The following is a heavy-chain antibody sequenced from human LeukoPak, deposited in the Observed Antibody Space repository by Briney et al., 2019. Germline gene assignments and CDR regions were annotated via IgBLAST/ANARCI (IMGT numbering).Heavy chain of an antibody. Sequence: GGSLRLSCAASGFTFSTFGMHWVRQAPGKGLEWVAFLRSDGTNEYYANSVKGRFTISRDNSKNTLYLQMDSLISDDTAVYYCARIGNIHLWWTNFAYWGQGPLVTVSS. CDR1: GFTFSTFG. CDR2: LRSDGTNE. V-gene: IGHV3-30*02. J-gene: IGHJ4*02. CDR3: ARIGNIHLWWTNFAY. D-gene: IGHD5-18*01.